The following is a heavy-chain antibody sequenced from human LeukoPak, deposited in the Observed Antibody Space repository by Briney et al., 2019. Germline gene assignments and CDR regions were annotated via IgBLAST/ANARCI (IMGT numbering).Heavy chain of an antibody. CDR2: IYAGGST. J-gene: IGHJ3*02. V-gene: IGHV3-66*01. Sequence: GGSLRLSCAASGLTVSDSLMSWVRQAPGKGLEWVSIIYAGGSTYYADSVKGRFTISRDTSKNTLFIQLNSLRVEDTAVYYCARDLHYAFDIRGQGTMVTASS. CDR1: GLTVSDSL. CDR3: ARDLHYAFDI. D-gene: IGHD3-10*01.